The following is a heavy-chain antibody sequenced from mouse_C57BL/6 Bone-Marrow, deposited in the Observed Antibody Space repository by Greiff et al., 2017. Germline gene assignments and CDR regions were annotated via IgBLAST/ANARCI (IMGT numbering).Heavy chain of an antibody. CDR2: IYPYNGVS. Sequence: VQLQQSGPELVKPGASVKISCKASGYSFTGYYMHWVKQSHGNILDWIGYIYPYNGVSSYNQKFKGKATLTVDKSSSTAYMELRSLTSEDTAVYYCARSPYYYGSSYEAMDYWGQGTSVTVSS. CDR3: ARSPYYYGSSYEAMDY. CDR1: GYSFTGYY. D-gene: IGHD1-1*01. J-gene: IGHJ4*01. V-gene: IGHV1-31*01.